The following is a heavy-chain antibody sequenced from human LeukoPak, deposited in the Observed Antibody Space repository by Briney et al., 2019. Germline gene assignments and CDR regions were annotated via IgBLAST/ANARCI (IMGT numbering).Heavy chain of an antibody. CDR2: IYSGGST. J-gene: IGHJ4*02. D-gene: IGHD3-10*01. Sequence: GGSLRLSCAASGFIVSRNYMSWVRQAPGKGLEWVSVIYSGGSTYYADSVKGRFTISRDNSKNTLYLQMNSLRAEDTAVYYCARDSITMVRGVFDYWGQGTLVTVSS. CDR3: ARDSITMVRGVFDY. CDR1: GFIVSRNY. V-gene: IGHV3-53*01.